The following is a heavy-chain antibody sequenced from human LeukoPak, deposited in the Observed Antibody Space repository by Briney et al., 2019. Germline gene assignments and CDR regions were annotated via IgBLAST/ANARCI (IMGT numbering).Heavy chain of an antibody. CDR2: IYYSGST. CDR3: ARVGDRRYFDY. Sequence: SETLSLTCTVSGGSISSSSYYWGWIRQPPGKGLEWIGSIYYSGSTYYNPSLKSRVTISVDTSKNQFSLKLSSVTAADTAVYYCARVGDRRYFDYWGQGTLVTVSS. V-gene: IGHV4-39*07. CDR1: GGSISSSSYY. J-gene: IGHJ4*02. D-gene: IGHD1-14*01.